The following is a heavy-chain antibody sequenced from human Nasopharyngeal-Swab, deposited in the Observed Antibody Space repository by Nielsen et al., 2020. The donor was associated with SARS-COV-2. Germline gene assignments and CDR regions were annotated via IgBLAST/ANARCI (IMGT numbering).Heavy chain of an antibody. D-gene: IGHD5-12*01. CDR2: INPNSGGT. CDR3: ARDGGYDPWFDP. CDR1: GYTFTGYY. V-gene: IGHV1-2*02. J-gene: IGHJ5*02. Sequence: ASVKVSCKASGYTFTGYYMHWVRQAPGQGLEWMGWINPNSGGTNYAQKFQGRDTMTRDTSISTAYMELSRLRSDDTAVYYCARDGGYDPWFDPWGQGTLVTVSS.